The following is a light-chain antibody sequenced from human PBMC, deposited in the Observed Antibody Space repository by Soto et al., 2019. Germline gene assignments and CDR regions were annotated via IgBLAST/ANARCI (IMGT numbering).Light chain of an antibody. J-gene: IGKJ1*01. CDR1: QSVSSTY. Sequence: EILLTQSPGTLSLSPGERATLSCRASQSVSSTYLSWYQLKPGQAPRLLIYGASTRATGIPDRFSGSGSGTYFTLTISILEPEDFAVYYSQHDGFSFSAVGQVTNVE. CDR2: GAS. CDR3: QHDGFSFSA. V-gene: IGKV3-20*01.